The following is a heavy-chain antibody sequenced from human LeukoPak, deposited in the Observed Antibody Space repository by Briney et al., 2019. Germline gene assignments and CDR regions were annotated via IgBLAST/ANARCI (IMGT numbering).Heavy chain of an antibody. D-gene: IGHD3-22*01. CDR1: GGTFSSYA. CDR2: IIPIFGTA. CDR3: ARESGYYYDSSGYYSWFDP. V-gene: IGHV1-69*13. J-gene: IGHJ5*02. Sequence: SVTVSCKASGGTFSSYAISWVRQAPGQGLEWMGGIIPIFGTANYAQKFQGRVTITADESTSTAYMELSSLRSEDTAVYYCARESGYYYDSSGYYSWFDPWGQGTPVTVSS.